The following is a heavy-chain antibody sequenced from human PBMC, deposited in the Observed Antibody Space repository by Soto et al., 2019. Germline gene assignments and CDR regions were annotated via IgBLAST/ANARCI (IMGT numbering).Heavy chain of an antibody. CDR3: AREGGGGVIETFGY. CDR1: GYTFTSYG. J-gene: IGHJ4*02. V-gene: IGHV1-18*01. CDR2: INPHNGST. Sequence: ASVKVSCKASGYTFTSYGISWVRQAPGQGLEWMGWINPHNGSTESAQNLQGRITMTTDTSTSTAYMELRSLRSDDTAVYYCAREGGGGVIETFGYWGQGTLVTVSS. D-gene: IGHD3-16*02.